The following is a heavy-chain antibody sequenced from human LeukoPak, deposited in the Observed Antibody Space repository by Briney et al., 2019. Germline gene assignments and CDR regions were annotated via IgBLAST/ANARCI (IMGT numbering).Heavy chain of an antibody. V-gene: IGHV3-23*01. CDR1: GFTFSSYA. CDR2: ISGSGGST. J-gene: IGHJ6*02. CDR3: AKTSDRQWLVRFRSPSDYYYGMDV. Sequence: PGASLRLSCAASGFTFSSYAMSWVRQAPGKGLEWVSAISGSGGSTYYADSVKGRFTISRDNSKITLYLQMNSLRAEDTAVYYCAKTSDRQWLVRFRSPSDYYYGMDVWGQGTTVTVSS. D-gene: IGHD6-19*01.